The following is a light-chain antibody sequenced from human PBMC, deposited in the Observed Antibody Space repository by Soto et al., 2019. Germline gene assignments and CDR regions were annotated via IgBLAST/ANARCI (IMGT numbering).Light chain of an antibody. V-gene: IGKV1-39*01. CDR3: QQSYSTPPYT. CDR2: AAS. CDR1: QSISRY. Sequence: DIQMTQSPSSLSASVGDRVTITCRASQSISRYLNWYQQKPGKAPKVLIYAASTLQSGVPSRFSGGGSGTDFTLTISSLQPEDFATYYCQQSYSTPPYTFGQGTKLEIK. J-gene: IGKJ2*01.